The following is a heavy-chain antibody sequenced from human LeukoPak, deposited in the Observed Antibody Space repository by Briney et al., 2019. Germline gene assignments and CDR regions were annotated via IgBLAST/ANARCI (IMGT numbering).Heavy chain of an antibody. CDR3: ARDSTATIAAAGTVYYGMDV. V-gene: IGHV1-2*02. CDR2: ISPNSGGT. CDR1: GYTFTGYY. J-gene: IGHJ6*02. Sequence: GASVKVSCKASGYTFTGYYMHWVRQAPGQGLEWMGWISPNSGGTNYAQKFQGRVTMTRDTSISTAYMELSRLRSDDTAVYYCARDSTATIAAAGTVYYGMDVWGQGTTVTVSS. D-gene: IGHD6-13*01.